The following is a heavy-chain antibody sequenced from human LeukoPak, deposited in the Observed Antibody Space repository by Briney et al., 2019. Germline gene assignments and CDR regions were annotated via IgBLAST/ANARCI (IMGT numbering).Heavy chain of an antibody. D-gene: IGHD3-3*01. V-gene: IGHV3-33*01. Sequence: GGSLRLSCAASGFTFSSYGMHWVRQAPGKGLEWVAVIWYDGSNKYYADSVKGRFTISRDNSKNTLYLQMNSLRAEDTAVYYCARDQKTNDFWSGWDSYYYGMDVWGQGTTVTVSS. CDR3: ARDQKTNDFWSGWDSYYYGMDV. CDR1: GFTFSSYG. CDR2: IWYDGSNK. J-gene: IGHJ6*02.